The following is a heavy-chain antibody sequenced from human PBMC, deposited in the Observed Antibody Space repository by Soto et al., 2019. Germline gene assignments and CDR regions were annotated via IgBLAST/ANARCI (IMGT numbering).Heavy chain of an antibody. V-gene: IGHV3-11*05. Sequence: QVQLVESGGGLVKPGGSLRLSCAVSGFTFSDYYMTWIRQAPGKGLEWVSYISSSTSHKNYADSVKGRFTITRDNAKNSLFLQMNSLGGEDTAVYYCARGRGAAADYFDFWGQGTLVTVSS. CDR2: ISSSTSHK. J-gene: IGHJ4*02. D-gene: IGHD6-13*01. CDR1: GFTFSDYY. CDR3: ARGRGAAADYFDF.